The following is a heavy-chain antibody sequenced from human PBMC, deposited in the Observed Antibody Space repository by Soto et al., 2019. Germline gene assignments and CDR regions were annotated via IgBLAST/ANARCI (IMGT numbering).Heavy chain of an antibody. CDR1: GFTFSTYS. J-gene: IGHJ4*02. Sequence: GGSLRLSCGGSGFTFSTYSMNWVRQAPGKGLEWVSYISSGSSTIYYADSVKGRFTISRDNAKKSLYLQMNSLRDEDTAVYYCARDRQTDYWGQGTLVTVSS. CDR2: ISSGSSTI. CDR3: ARDRQTDY. V-gene: IGHV3-48*02.